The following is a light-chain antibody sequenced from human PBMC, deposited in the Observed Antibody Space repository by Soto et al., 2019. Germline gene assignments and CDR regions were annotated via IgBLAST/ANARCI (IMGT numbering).Light chain of an antibody. CDR3: SSYTSSSPYV. CDR1: SSDVGGYNY. CDR2: DVS. Sequence: QSALTQPASVSGSPGQSITISCTGTSSDVGGYNYVSWYQQHPGKAPKLMIYDVSNRPSGVSNRFSGSTSGNTASLTISGLQAEDEADYYCSSYTSSSPYVFGTGTKLTVL. V-gene: IGLV2-14*01. J-gene: IGLJ1*01.